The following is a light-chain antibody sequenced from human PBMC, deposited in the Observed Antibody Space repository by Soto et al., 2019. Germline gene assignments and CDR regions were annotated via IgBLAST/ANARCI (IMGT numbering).Light chain of an antibody. Sequence: EIVMTQSPATLSVSPGEGATLSCRASQSVDTNLAWYQQKPGQAPRLLIYGASTRATGIPARFSGSGSGTDFSLTISSLQSEDFAVFYCQQYNSWPLAFGGGTKVEIE. CDR1: QSVDTN. J-gene: IGKJ4*01. CDR2: GAS. CDR3: QQYNSWPLA. V-gene: IGKV3-15*01.